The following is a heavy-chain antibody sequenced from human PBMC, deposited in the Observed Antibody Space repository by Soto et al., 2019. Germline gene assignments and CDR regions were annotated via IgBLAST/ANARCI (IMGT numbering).Heavy chain of an antibody. CDR1: GGSISSYY. J-gene: IGHJ5*02. Sequence: WETLSLTCTVSGGSISSYYWSWIRQPPGKGLEWIGYIYYSGSTNYNPSLKSRVTISVDTSKNQFSLKLSSVTAADTAVYYCARGALVVVTAIPWGFDPWGQGTLVTGSS. D-gene: IGHD2-21*02. V-gene: IGHV4-59*01. CDR3: ARGALVVVTAIPWGFDP. CDR2: IYYSGST.